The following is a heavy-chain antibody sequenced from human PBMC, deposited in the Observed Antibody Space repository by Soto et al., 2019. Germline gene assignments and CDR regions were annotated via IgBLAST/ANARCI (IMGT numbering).Heavy chain of an antibody. D-gene: IGHD1-7*01. V-gene: IGHV1-3*01. J-gene: IGHJ6*02. CDR1: GYTYTSYA. CDR2: INAGNGNT. CDR3: ARGRVGTTVYGMDV. Sequence: ASVTVSCKAAGYTYTSYAMHWVRQAPGQRLEWMGWINAGNGNTKYSQKFQGRVTITRDTSASTAYMELSSLRSEDTAVYYCARGRVGTTVYGMDVWGQGTTVTVSS.